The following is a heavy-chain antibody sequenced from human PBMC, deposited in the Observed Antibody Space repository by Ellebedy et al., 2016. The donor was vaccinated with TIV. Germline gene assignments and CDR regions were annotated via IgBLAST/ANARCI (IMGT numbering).Heavy chain of an antibody. CDR2: IYSGGST. Sequence: GGSLRLSCAASGFTVSSNYMTWVRQAPGKGLEWVSIIYSGGSTNYADSVKGRFTISRDNSKNTLYLEMNSLRVEDTAVYYCARGVHGGNFDEWGQGTLVTVSS. CDR1: GFTVSSNY. V-gene: IGHV3-66*01. D-gene: IGHD4-23*01. J-gene: IGHJ4*02. CDR3: ARGVHGGNFDE.